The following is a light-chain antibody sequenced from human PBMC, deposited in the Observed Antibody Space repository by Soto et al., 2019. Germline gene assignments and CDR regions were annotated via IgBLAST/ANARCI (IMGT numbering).Light chain of an antibody. CDR2: LGS. J-gene: IGKJ1*01. Sequence: IVMTQSPLSLPVTPGEPASISCRSSQSLLHGNGYNYLDWYLQKPGQSPQLLIYLGSNRASGVPDRFSGSGSGTDFTLKSSRVEAEDVGVYYCMQARQTPRTFGQGTKVEIK. V-gene: IGKV2-28*01. CDR1: QSLLHGNGYNY. CDR3: MQARQTPRT.